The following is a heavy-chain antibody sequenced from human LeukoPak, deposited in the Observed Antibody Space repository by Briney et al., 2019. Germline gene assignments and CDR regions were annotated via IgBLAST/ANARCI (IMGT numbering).Heavy chain of an antibody. CDR2: IWYDGSNK. CDR1: GFTFSSYG. J-gene: IGHJ4*02. CDR3: ARDGGSYDFWSGYPSDY. D-gene: IGHD3-3*01. V-gene: IGHV3-33*01. Sequence: PGRSLRLSCAASGFTFSSYGMHWVRQAPGKGLEWVAVIWYDGSNKYYADSVKGRFTISRDNSKNTLYLQMNSLRAEDTAVYCCARDGGSYDFWSGYPSDYWGQGTLVTVSS.